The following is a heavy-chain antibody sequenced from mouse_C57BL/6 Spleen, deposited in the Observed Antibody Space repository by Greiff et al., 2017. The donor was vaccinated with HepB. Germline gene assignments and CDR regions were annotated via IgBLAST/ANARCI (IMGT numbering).Heavy chain of an antibody. CDR1: GFTFSDYG. CDR2: ISSGSSTI. V-gene: IGHV5-17*01. Sequence: DVMLVESGGGLVKPGGSLKLSCAASGFTFSDYGMLWVRQAPEKGLEWVAYISSGSSTIYYADTVKGRFTISRDNAKNTLFLQMTSLRSEDTAMYYCARGTTVVAHFDYWGQGTTLTVSS. D-gene: IGHD1-1*01. CDR3: ARGTTVVAHFDY. J-gene: IGHJ2*01.